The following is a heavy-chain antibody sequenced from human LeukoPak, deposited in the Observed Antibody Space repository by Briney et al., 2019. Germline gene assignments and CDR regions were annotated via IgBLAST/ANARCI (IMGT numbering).Heavy chain of an antibody. CDR3: ARDQKSIAAAGTGEFDY. V-gene: IGHV1-46*01. J-gene: IGHJ4*02. D-gene: IGHD6-13*01. CDR2: INPSGGST. Sequence: ASVKVSCKASGYTFTSYYMHWVRQAPGQGLEWMGIINPSGGSTSYAQKFQGRVTMTRDMSTSTVYMELSSLRSEDTAVYYCARDQKSIAAAGTGEFDYWGQGTLATVSS. CDR1: GYTFTSYY.